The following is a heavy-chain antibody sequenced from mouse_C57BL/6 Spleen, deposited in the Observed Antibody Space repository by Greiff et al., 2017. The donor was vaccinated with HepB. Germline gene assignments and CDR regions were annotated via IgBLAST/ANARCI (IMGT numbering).Heavy chain of an antibody. Sequence: EVKLVESGGGLVQPGGSLSLSCAASGFTFTDYYMSWVRQPPGKALEWLGFIRNKANGYTTEYSASVKGRFTISRDNSQSILYLQMNALRAEDSAAYYCARYLGSSVPPTVLDVWGTGTTVTVSS. D-gene: IGHD1-1*01. J-gene: IGHJ1*03. V-gene: IGHV7-3*01. CDR3: ARYLGSSVPPTVLDV. CDR2: IRNKANGYTT. CDR1: GFTFTDYY.